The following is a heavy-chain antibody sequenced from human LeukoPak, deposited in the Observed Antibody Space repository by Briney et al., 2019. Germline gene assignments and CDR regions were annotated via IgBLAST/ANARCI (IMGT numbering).Heavy chain of an antibody. J-gene: IGHJ6*03. Sequence: GASVKVSCKASGYTFTSYGISWVRQAPGQGLEWMGWISAYNGNTNYAQKLQGRVTMTTDTSTSTAYMELRSLRSDDTAVYYCARAHSSGLIDYYGSGVLLNYYYYMDVWGKGTTVTVSS. CDR3: ARAHSSGLIDYYGSGVLLNYYYYMDV. CDR2: ISAYNGNT. V-gene: IGHV1-18*01. CDR1: GYTFTSYG. D-gene: IGHD3-10*01.